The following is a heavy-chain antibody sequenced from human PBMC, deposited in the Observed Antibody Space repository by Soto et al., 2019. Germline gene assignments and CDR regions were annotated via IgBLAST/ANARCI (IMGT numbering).Heavy chain of an antibody. J-gene: IGHJ4*02. CDR3: EKDAPGSGWLSDY. CDR1: GFTFRIYA. CDR2: ITGNGGT. Sequence: GGSLRLSCAASGFTFRIYAMSWVRQAPGKGLEWVSTITGNGGTSYADFVRGRFTISRDNSKNTLYLQMNSLRAEDTAVYYCEKDAPGSGWLSDYWGQGTLVTVSS. D-gene: IGHD3-22*01. V-gene: IGHV3-23*01.